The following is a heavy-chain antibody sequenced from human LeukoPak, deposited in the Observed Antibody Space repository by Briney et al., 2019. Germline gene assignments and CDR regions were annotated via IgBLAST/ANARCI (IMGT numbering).Heavy chain of an antibody. D-gene: IGHD3-9*01. CDR1: GGTFSSYA. J-gene: IGHJ4*02. CDR3: ARSPSAGYPLLDY. CDR2: IIPILGIA. V-gene: IGHV1-69*04. Sequence: SVKVSCKASGGTFSSYAISWVRRVPGQGLEWMGRIIPILGIANYAQKFQGRVTITADKSTSTAYMELSSLRSEDTAVYYCARSPSAGYPLLDYWGQGTLVTVSS.